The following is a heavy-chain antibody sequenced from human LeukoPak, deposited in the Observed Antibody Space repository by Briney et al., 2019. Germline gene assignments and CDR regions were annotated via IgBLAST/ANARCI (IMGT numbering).Heavy chain of an antibody. J-gene: IGHJ4*02. CDR3: ARDGEGRTNFDY. D-gene: IGHD1-14*01. CDR2: MHPNSGDT. CDR1: GYTFTGYY. V-gene: IGHV1-2*02. Sequence: ASVTVSCTASGYTFTGYYIHWVRQAPGQGLEWMTWMHPNSGDTNYAQKFQGRVTMTWDTSISTAYMELSRLRSDDTAVYYCARDGEGRTNFDYWGQGILITVSS.